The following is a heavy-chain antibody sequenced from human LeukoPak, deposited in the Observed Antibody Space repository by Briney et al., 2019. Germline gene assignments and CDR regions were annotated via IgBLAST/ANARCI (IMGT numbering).Heavy chain of an antibody. CDR2: MYHSGNT. J-gene: IGHJ5*02. CDR3: ATQQCSGGSCYSRAIWFDP. CDR1: GGSISSSSYY. Sequence: SETLSLTCTVPGGSISSSSYYWGWIRQPPGKGLEWIASMYHSGNTYYNPSLKSRVTVSVDTSKNQFSLKLNSVTAADTAVYYCATQQCSGGSCYSRAIWFDPWGQGTLVTVSS. V-gene: IGHV4-39*01. D-gene: IGHD2-15*01.